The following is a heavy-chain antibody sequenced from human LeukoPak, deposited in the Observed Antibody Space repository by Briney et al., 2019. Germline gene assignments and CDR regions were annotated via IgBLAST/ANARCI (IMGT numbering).Heavy chain of an antibody. V-gene: IGHV3-11*01. CDR3: AKLGSNAFDI. CDR2: ISSSGSTI. Sequence: GGSLRLSCAASGFTFSDYYMSWIRQAPGKGLEWASYISSSGSTIYYADSVKGRFTISRDNAKNSLYLQMDSLRAEDTAVYYRAKLGSNAFDIWGQGTMVTVSS. D-gene: IGHD3-10*02. J-gene: IGHJ3*02. CDR1: GFTFSDYY.